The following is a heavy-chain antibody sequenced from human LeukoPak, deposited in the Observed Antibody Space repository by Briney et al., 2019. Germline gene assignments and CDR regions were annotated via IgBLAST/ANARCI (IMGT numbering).Heavy chain of an antibody. CDR3: ARDSGMVRGTVDY. CDR2: INPSGGST. CDR1: GYTFTSYY. V-gene: IGHV1-46*01. Sequence: ASVKVSCKSSGYTFTSYYMYWVQQAPGQGLEWMGIINPSGGSTSYAQKFQGRVTMTRDTSTSTVYMELSSLRSEDTAVYYCARDSGMVRGTVDYWGQGTLVTVSS. J-gene: IGHJ4*02. D-gene: IGHD3-10*01.